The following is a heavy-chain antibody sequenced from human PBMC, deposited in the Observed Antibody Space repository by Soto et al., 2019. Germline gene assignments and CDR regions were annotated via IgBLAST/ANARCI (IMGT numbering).Heavy chain of an antibody. D-gene: IGHD2-15*01. V-gene: IGHV4-34*01. CDR1: GEALNSYY. Sequence: QVQLQQWGAGLLKPSETLSLTCAVYGEALNSYYWSWIRQPPGKGLEWIGEINDSGRINYNLSLRSRVTISAVASSMQFSLRLNSVTAADTAVYYCTRGQWSDRFLNWGQGTLLTVSS. CDR2: INDSGRI. J-gene: IGHJ1*01. CDR3: TRGQWSDRFLN.